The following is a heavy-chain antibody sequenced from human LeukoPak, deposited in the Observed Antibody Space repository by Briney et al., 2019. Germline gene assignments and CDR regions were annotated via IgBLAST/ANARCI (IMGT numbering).Heavy chain of an antibody. CDR3: AKDPAGSTIFYYYGMDV. D-gene: IGHD3-9*01. CDR1: GFTFSSYA. CDR2: ISGSGGST. Sequence: PGGSLRLSCAASGFTFSSYAMSWVRQAPGKGLEWVSAISGSGGSTYYADSVKGRFTISRDNSKNTLYLQMNSLRAEDTAVYYCAKDPAGSTIFYYYGMDVWGQGTTVTVSS. V-gene: IGHV3-23*01. J-gene: IGHJ6*02.